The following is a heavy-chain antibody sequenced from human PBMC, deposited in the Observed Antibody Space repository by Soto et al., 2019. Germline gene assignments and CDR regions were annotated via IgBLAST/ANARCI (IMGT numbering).Heavy chain of an antibody. D-gene: IGHD3-10*01. Sequence: PGGSLRLSCAASGFTFGSNAMSWVRQAPGKGLEWVSAISGTTDNTYYADSVKGRFTISRDNSKNTLYLQMNSLRAEDTALYYCARIDVTSGEFDYWGQGTLVTVSS. V-gene: IGHV3-23*01. CDR3: ARIDVTSGEFDY. CDR2: ISGTTDNT. CDR1: GFTFGSNA. J-gene: IGHJ4*02.